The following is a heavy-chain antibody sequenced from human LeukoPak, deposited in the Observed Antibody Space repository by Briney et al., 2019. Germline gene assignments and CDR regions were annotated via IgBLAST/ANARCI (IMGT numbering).Heavy chain of an antibody. D-gene: IGHD1-26*01. Sequence: GSSVTVSCKASGGTFSIYAISWVRQAPGQGLEWMGRIIPILGIANYAQKFQGRVTITADKSTSTAYMELSSLRSEDTAVYYCARGGLEYSGSYPDYWGQGTLVTVSS. J-gene: IGHJ4*02. V-gene: IGHV1-69*04. CDR1: GGTFSIYA. CDR3: ARGGLEYSGSYPDY. CDR2: IIPILGIA.